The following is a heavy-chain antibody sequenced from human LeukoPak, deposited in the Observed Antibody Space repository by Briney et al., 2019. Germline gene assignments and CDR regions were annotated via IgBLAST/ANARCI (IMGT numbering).Heavy chain of an antibody. CDR3: ARVGGYFDLVYYYYYMDV. V-gene: IGHV1-2*02. CDR2: INPSSGGT. D-gene: IGHD3-9*01. CDR1: GYTFTGYY. J-gene: IGHJ6*03. Sequence: GASVKVSCKASGYTFTGYYMHWVRQAPGQGLEWMGWINPSSGGTNYAQKFQGRVTMTRDTSISTAYMELSRLRSDDTAVYYCARVGGYFDLVYYYYYMDVWGKGTTVTISS.